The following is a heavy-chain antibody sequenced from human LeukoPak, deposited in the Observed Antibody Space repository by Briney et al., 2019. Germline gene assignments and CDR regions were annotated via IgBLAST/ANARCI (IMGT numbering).Heavy chain of an antibody. CDR3: ATPSSRYQLLFAFDY. J-gene: IGHJ4*02. V-gene: IGHV4-39*07. Sequence: SETLSLTCTVSGGSISSSSDYWGWIRQPPGKGLEWIGSIYYSGYTYYNPSLKSRVTISVDTSRNQFSLKLNSVTAADTAVYYCATPSSRYQLLFAFDYWGQGTLVTVSS. D-gene: IGHD2-2*01. CDR1: GGSISSSSDY. CDR2: IYYSGYT.